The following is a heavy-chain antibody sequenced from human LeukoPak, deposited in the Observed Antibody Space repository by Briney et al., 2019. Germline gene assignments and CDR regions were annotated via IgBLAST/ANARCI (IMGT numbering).Heavy chain of an antibody. J-gene: IGHJ4*02. CDR2: SKSKTDGGTT. Sequence: GGSLRLSCAASGFTFSNAWMSWVRQAPGKGLEWVGRSKSKTDGGTTDYGAPVKGRFSISRDDSKNTLYLQMNSLKTEDTAVYYCATDGYCSGGSCYSYDNWGQGTLVTVSS. CDR1: GFTFSNAW. CDR3: ATDGYCSGGSCYSYDN. D-gene: IGHD2-15*01. V-gene: IGHV3-15*01.